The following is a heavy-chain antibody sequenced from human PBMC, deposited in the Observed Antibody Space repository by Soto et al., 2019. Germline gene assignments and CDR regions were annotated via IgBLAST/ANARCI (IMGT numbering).Heavy chain of an antibody. CDR1: GGSISSYY. Sequence: SETLSLTCTVSGGSISSYYWSWIRQPPGKGLEWIGYIYYSGSTNYNPSLKSRVTISVDTSKNQFSLKLSSVTAADTAVYYCARVRGYSYGPFVYWGQGTLVTVSS. D-gene: IGHD5-18*01. J-gene: IGHJ4*02. CDR2: IYYSGST. V-gene: IGHV4-59*01. CDR3: ARVRGYSYGPFVY.